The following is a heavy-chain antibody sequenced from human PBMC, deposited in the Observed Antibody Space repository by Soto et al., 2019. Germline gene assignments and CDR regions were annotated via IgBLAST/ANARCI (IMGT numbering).Heavy chain of an antibody. Sequence: QVQLVESGGGVVQPGRSLRLSCAASGFTFSSYGMHWVRQAPGKGLEWVAVISYDGSNKYYADSVKGRFTISRDNSKNQLYLQMNNLGAEDKAVCYCAKDGRDITYYDFWSGYLDYWGQGTLVTVSS. CDR1: GFTFSSYG. J-gene: IGHJ4*02. CDR2: ISYDGSNK. CDR3: AKDGRDITYYDFWSGYLDY. D-gene: IGHD3-3*01. V-gene: IGHV3-30*18.